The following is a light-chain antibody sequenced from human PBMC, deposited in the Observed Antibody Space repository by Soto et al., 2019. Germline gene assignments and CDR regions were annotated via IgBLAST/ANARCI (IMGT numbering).Light chain of an antibody. Sequence: DIQVTQSPSSVSASVGDRVTITCRASQGLVNWLAWYQQKPGKAPKLLIYAASSFQSGVPSRFSGSESGTDFTLTISSLQPEDFATYYCQQTSSFPLTFGGGNKVEIK. CDR1: QGLVNW. CDR2: AAS. V-gene: IGKV1-12*01. J-gene: IGKJ4*01. CDR3: QQTSSFPLT.